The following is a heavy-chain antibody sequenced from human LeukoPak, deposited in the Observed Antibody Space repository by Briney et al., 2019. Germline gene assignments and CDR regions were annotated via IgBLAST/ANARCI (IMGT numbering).Heavy chain of an antibody. D-gene: IGHD3-10*01. V-gene: IGHV4-39*01. CDR3: ARQRGERYYYGSGSYYWFDS. J-gene: IGHJ5*01. CDR1: GGSISTSNYY. Sequence: SETLSLTCSVSGGSISTSNYYWSWIRQPPGRGLEWIGNIYYTGSTYYNPSLKSRITISVDTSRDQFSLKLTSVTAADTAVYYCARQRGERYYYGSGSYYWFDSWGQGTLVTVSS. CDR2: IYYTGST.